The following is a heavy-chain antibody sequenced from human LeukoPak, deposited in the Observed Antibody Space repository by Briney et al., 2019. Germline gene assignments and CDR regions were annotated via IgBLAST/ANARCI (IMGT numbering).Heavy chain of an antibody. CDR1: GGSISSYY. CDR3: ARDEVAGGYYNY. CDR2: IYYSGST. D-gene: IGHD3-22*01. Sequence: SETLSLTCTVSGGSISSYYWSWIRQPPGKGLEWIGYIYYSGSTNYNPSLKSRVTTSVDTSKNQFSLKLSSVTAADTAVYYCARDEVAGGYYNYWGQGTLVTVSS. V-gene: IGHV4-59*01. J-gene: IGHJ4*02.